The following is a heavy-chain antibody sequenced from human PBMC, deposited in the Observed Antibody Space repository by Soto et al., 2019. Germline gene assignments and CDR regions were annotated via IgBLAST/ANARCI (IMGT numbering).Heavy chain of an antibody. D-gene: IGHD2-15*01. V-gene: IGHV3-23*01. J-gene: IGHJ5*02. CDR1: GFTFSKYA. CDR2: SLGSGGT. CDR3: VKPAVSGEVLSLAES. Sequence: GVTLRLSCAASGFTFSKYAMMWVRQAPGKGMEWGSGSLGSGGTYHADSVKGRLTISKVNSKNTLYLQMNSVRAEDTAAYYCVKPAVSGEVLSLAESWGEGT.